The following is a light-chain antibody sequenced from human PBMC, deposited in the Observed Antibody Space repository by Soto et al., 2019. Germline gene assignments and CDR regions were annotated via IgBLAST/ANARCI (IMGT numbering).Light chain of an antibody. CDR2: GND. CDR3: QSYDRTLRGYV. J-gene: IGLJ1*01. Sequence: QSVLTQPPSVSGAPGQTVTISCTGSNSNIGSPYGVHWYQQVPGKAPKLLIYGNDNRPSGVPDRFSGSKSASSASLAITGVQAEDEGDYYCQSYDRTLRGYVFGTGTKVTV. V-gene: IGLV1-40*01. CDR1: NSNIGSPYG.